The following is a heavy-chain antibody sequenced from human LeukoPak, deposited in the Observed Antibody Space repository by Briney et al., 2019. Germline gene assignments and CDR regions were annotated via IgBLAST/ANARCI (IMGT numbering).Heavy chain of an antibody. J-gene: IGHJ4*02. Sequence: SETLSLTCTVSGGSISSSSYYWGWIRQPPGKGLEWIGSIYYSGSTYYNPSLKSRVTISVDTSKNKNQISLSLSSVTAADTAVYYCARIYTGYPGVYWGQGTLVTVSS. D-gene: IGHD5-12*01. CDR1: GGSISSSSYY. CDR2: IYYSGST. CDR3: ARIYTGYPGVY. V-gene: IGHV4-39*07.